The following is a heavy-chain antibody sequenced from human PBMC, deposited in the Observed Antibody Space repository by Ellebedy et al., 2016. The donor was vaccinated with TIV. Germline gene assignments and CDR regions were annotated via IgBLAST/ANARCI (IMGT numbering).Heavy chain of an antibody. CDR3: VGARSEGWLDP. V-gene: IGHV3-23*01. D-gene: IGHD6-19*01. CDR1: GFTFSIYA. CDR2: ISASGDST. J-gene: IGHJ5*02. Sequence: GESLKISCAASGFTFSIYAMSWVRQAPGKGLEWVSLISASGDSTYYADSVKGRFTISRDTSQNTLYLQMNSLRAEDTAVYHCVGARSEGWLDPWGQGTQVTVSS.